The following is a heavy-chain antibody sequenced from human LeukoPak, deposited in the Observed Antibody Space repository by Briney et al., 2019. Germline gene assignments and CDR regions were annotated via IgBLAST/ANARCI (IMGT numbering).Heavy chain of an antibody. D-gene: IGHD3-22*01. V-gene: IGHV3-74*01. Sequence: GGSLRLSCAASGFTFSSYWIHWVRQAPGKGLVWVSRIYSDATYYADSVKGRFTISRDNAKNTLYLQMNSLRAEDTAVYYCARESYDSSGYYYGGGFDYWGQGTLVTVAS. CDR3: ARESYDSSGYYYGGGFDY. CDR2: IYSDAT. J-gene: IGHJ4*02. CDR1: GFTFSSYW.